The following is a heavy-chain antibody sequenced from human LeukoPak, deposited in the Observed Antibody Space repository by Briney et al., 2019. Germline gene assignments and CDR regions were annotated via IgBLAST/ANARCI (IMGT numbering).Heavy chain of an antibody. CDR3: AKDREGTTFDN. D-gene: IGHD1-7*01. V-gene: IGHV3-30*18. Sequence: PGRSLRLSCAASGFTFSNFGMHWVRQAPGKGLEWVAVISYDGSIKYYADSVKGRFTISRDNSKDTVYLQMNSLRAEDTAVYYCAKDREGTTFDNWGQGTLVTVSS. CDR2: ISYDGSIK. CDR1: GFTFSNFG. J-gene: IGHJ4*02.